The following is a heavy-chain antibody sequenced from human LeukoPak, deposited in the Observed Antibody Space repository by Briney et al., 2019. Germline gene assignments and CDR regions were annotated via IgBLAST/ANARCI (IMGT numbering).Heavy chain of an antibody. J-gene: IGHJ5*02. CDR1: GYTFTSYG. Sequence: ASVKVSCKASGYTFTSYGISWVRQAPGQGLEWMGWINAYNGNTYYAQKLQGRVTMTTDTSTSTAYMELRSLRSDDTAVYYCARDTKRSRARWENLGFDPWGQGTLVTVSS. CDR3: ARDTKRSRARWENLGFDP. CDR2: INAYNGNT. D-gene: IGHD1-26*01. V-gene: IGHV1-18*01.